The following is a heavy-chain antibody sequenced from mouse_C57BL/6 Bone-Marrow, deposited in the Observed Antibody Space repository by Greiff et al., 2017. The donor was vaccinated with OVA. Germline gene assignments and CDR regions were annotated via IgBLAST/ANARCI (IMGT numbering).Heavy chain of an antibody. J-gene: IGHJ3*01. CDR2: ISTGSSTI. CDR1: GFTFSDYG. D-gene: IGHD4-1*01. Sequence: EVQLVESGGGLVKPGGSLKLSCAASGFTFSDYGMHWVHQAPEQGLEWVAYISTGSSTIYYADTVKGRFTISRDNAKNTLFLQMTSLRSEDTAMYYCASSSLWDGWFACWGQGTLVTVSA. CDR3: ASSSLWDGWFAC. V-gene: IGHV5-17*01.